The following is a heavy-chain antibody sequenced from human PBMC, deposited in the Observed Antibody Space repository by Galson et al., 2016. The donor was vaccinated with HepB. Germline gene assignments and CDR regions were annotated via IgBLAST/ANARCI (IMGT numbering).Heavy chain of an antibody. Sequence: SLRLSCAGSGFTFSNYGVHWVRQAPGKGLEWVAVISHDGRNKYYADSLKGRFNISRDNLKSTLFLQMNNLRPEDTAFYFCAKDGKPWWESYCHSTSCCVGYFDDWGQGTLVTVSS. J-gene: IGHJ4*02. D-gene: IGHD2-2*01. CDR2: ISHDGRNK. CDR1: GFTFSNYG. V-gene: IGHV3-30*18. CDR3: AKDGKPWWESYCHSTSCCVGYFDD.